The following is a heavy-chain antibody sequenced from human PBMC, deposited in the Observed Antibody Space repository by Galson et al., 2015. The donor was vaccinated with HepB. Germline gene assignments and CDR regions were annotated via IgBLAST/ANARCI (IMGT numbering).Heavy chain of an antibody. CDR3: ARGRNRHNLLYYYYGMDV. CDR1: GFTFSDYT. J-gene: IGHJ6*02. D-gene: IGHD1-14*01. Sequence: SLRLSCAASGFTFSDYTLSWVRQAPGKGLEWVSSISSSSSYIYYADSVKGRFTISRDNAKNSLYLQMNSLRAEDTAVYYCARGRNRHNLLYYYYGMDVWGQGTTVTVSS. V-gene: IGHV3-21*01. CDR2: ISSSSSYI.